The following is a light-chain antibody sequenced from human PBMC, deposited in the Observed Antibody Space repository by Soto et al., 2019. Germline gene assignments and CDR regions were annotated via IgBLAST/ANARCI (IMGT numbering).Light chain of an antibody. CDR2: KAY. J-gene: IGKJ4*01. V-gene: IGKV1-5*03. CDR3: QQYKSYPLS. CDR1: QSISSW. Sequence: DIQMTQSPSTLSASVGDRVTITCRASQSISSWLAWYQQKPGKAPKFLIYKAYSLESGVPSRFSGSGSGTEFTLTISSLQPDDFATYYCQQYKSYPLSFGGGTKVEIK.